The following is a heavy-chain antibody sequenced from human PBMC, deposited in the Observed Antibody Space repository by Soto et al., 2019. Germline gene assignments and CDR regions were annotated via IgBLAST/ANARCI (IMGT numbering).Heavy chain of an antibody. CDR2: ISAYNGNT. J-gene: IGHJ5*02. Sequence: ASVKVSCKASGYTFTSYGISWVRQAPGQGLEWMGWISAYNGNTNYAQKLQGRVTMTTDTSTSTAYMELRSLRSDDTAVYYCARDSQGDCTNGVCPNWFDPWGQGTLVTVSS. D-gene: IGHD2-8*01. V-gene: IGHV1-18*01. CDR3: ARDSQGDCTNGVCPNWFDP. CDR1: GYTFTSYG.